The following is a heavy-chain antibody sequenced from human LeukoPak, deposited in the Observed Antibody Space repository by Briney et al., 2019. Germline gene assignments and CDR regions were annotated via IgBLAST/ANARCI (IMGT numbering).Heavy chain of an antibody. V-gene: IGHV1-2*02. Sequence: ASVKVSCKASGYTFTGYYMHWVRQAPGQGLEWMGWINPNSGDTNYAQKFQGRVTMTRDTSISTAYMELSRLRSDDTAVYYCARDLFRCSSTSCYKIIDYWGQGTLVTVSS. D-gene: IGHD2-2*02. CDR1: GYTFTGYY. J-gene: IGHJ4*02. CDR2: INPNSGDT. CDR3: ARDLFRCSSTSCYKIIDY.